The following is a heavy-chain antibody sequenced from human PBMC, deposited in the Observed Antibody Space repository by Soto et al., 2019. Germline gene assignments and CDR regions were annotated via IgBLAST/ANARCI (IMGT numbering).Heavy chain of an antibody. J-gene: IGHJ4*02. CDR2: IYYSGST. D-gene: IGHD1-26*01. CDR1: GGSISSYY. CDR3: ARVVGWELLDY. V-gene: IGHV4-59*01. Sequence: SETLSLTCTVSGGSISSYYWSWIRQPPVKGLEWIGYIYYSGSTNYNPSLKSRVTISVDTSKNQFSLKLSSVTASDTAVYYCARVVGWELLDYWGQGTLVTVSS.